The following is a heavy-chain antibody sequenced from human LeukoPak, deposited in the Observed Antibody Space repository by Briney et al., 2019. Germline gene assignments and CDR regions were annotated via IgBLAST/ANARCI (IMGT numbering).Heavy chain of an antibody. CDR3: AKTSGYRRFDP. V-gene: IGHV3-23*01. J-gene: IGHJ5*02. CDR2: ISGSGGST. Sequence: GGSLRLSCAAPGFTFSSSEMNWVRQAPGKGLEWVSAISGSGGSTYFADSVKGRFTISRDNSKNTLYLQMNSLRAEDTAVYYCAKTSGYRRFDPWGQGTLVTVSS. CDR1: GFTFSSSE. D-gene: IGHD5-12*01.